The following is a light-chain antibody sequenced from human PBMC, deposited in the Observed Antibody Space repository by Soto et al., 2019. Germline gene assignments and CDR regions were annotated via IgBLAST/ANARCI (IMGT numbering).Light chain of an antibody. Sequence: QSVLTQPASVSGSPGQSITISCTGTSSDVGGYNYVSWYQQHPGKAPKLVIYEVTKRPSGVSNRFSGSMSGNTASLTISGLQAEDETDYYCSSYTSTNHVVFGGGTKLTVL. CDR3: SSYTSTNHVV. V-gene: IGLV2-14*01. CDR2: EVT. J-gene: IGLJ2*01. CDR1: SSDVGGYNY.